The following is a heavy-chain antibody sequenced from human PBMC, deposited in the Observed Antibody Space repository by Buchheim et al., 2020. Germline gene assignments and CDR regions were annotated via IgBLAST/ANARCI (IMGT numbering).Heavy chain of an antibody. V-gene: IGHV3-74*01. CDR2: INTDGTDT. J-gene: IGHJ4*02. CDR3: ARGGTSGSLDY. D-gene: IGHD3-10*01. Sequence: EVQLVDSGGGLVQPGGSLRLSCAASGFTFSSYWMHWVRQAPGKGPVWVSRINTDGTDTSYADSVKGRFTLSSDNARNTLSLQMNSLEAEDTAVYFCARGGTSGSLDYWGQGTL. CDR1: GFTFSSYW.